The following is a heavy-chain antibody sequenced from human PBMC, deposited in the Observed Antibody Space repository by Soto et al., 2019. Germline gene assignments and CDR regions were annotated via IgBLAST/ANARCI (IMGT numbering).Heavy chain of an antibody. Sequence: VGSLRLSCAGSGFTFSDYYMTWIRQAPGRGLEWVSYINTLSSAIYYADSVKGRFTISRDNAKNSLYLQMNSLRAEDTAVYYCARRLQWQLRPLDSWGRGTLVTVSS. CDR1: GFTFSDYY. V-gene: IGHV3-11*01. J-gene: IGHJ4*02. CDR2: INTLSSAI. D-gene: IGHD6-19*01. CDR3: ARRLQWQLRPLDS.